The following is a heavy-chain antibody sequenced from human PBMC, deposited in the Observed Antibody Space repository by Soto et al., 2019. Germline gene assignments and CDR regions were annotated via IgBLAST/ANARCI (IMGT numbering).Heavy chain of an antibody. CDR3: ARDGYYYGMDV. CDR1: GFTFSSFW. V-gene: IGHV3-7*01. Sequence: EVQLVESGGGLGQPGGSLRLSCAASGFTFSSFWMNWVRQVPGKGLEWVANINRDGSDKYYVASVKGRFTISRDNAKNSLYLHMNSLRAEDTAVYYCARDGYYYGMDVWGQGTTVTVSS. J-gene: IGHJ6*02. CDR2: INRDGSDK.